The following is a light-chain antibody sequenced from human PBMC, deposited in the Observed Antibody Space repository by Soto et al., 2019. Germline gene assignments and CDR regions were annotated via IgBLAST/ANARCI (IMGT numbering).Light chain of an antibody. CDR2: SNN. CDR3: AAWDDSLNDVV. Sequence: QSVLTQPPSASGTPGQRVTISCSGSRSNIGSNTVNWYQQLPGTAPKLLIYSNNQRPSGVPDRFSGSKSGTSASLAISGLQSEDEADYYCAAWDDSLNDVVFGGGTKLTVL. V-gene: IGLV1-44*01. CDR1: RSNIGSNT. J-gene: IGLJ2*01.